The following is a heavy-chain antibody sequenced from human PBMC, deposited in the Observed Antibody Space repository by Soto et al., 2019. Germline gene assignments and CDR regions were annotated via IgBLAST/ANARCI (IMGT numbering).Heavy chain of an antibody. CDR1: GGTFSSYT. CDR3: ATSRDCISTICYSMDV. D-gene: IGHD2-2*01. Sequence: QVQLVQSGAEVKKPGSSVKVSCKASGGTFSSYTISWVRQAPGQWLEWMGRISPILGIANYAQKFQGRVTSTADKSTSTAYMELSSLRSEDTAVYYCATSRDCISTICYSMDVWGQGTAGTVSS. CDR2: ISPILGIA. J-gene: IGHJ6*02. V-gene: IGHV1-69*02.